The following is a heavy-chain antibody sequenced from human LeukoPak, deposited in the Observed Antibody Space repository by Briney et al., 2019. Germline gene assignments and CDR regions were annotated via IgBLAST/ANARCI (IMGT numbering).Heavy chain of an antibody. Sequence: PGGSLRLSCAASGFTFSSYGMHWVRQAPGMGLEWVAVISYDGSNKYYADSVKGRFTISRDNSKNTLYLQMNSLRAEDTAVHYCAKDPKGWLQLGWFDPWGQGTLVTVSS. J-gene: IGHJ5*02. CDR3: AKDPKGWLQLGWFDP. CDR2: ISYDGSNK. V-gene: IGHV3-30*18. D-gene: IGHD5-24*01. CDR1: GFTFSSYG.